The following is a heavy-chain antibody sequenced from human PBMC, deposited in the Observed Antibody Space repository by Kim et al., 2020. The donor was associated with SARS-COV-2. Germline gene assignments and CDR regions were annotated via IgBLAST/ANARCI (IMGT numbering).Heavy chain of an antibody. D-gene: IGHD4-4*01. CDR1: GGSISSSSYY. V-gene: IGHV4-39*07. CDR2: IYYSGST. Sequence: SETLSLTCTVSGGSISSSSYYWGWIRQPPGKGLEWIGSIYYSGSTYYNPSLKSRVTISVDTSKNQFSLKLSSVTAADTAVYYCARGVPLSYSYYYYYGMDVWGQGTTVTVSS. J-gene: IGHJ6*02. CDR3: ARGVPLSYSYYYYYGMDV.